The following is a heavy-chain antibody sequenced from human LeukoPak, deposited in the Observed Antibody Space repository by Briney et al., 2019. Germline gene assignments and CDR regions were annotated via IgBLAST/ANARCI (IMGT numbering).Heavy chain of an antibody. CDR1: GGSFSGYY. Sequence: SETLSLTCAVYGGSFSGYYWSWIRRPPGKGLEWIGEINHSGSTNYNPSLKSRVTISVDTSKNQFSLKLSSVTAADTAVYYCARLSYSNSRYYFDYWGQGTLVTVSS. V-gene: IGHV4-34*01. D-gene: IGHD4-11*01. J-gene: IGHJ4*02. CDR2: INHSGST. CDR3: ARLSYSNSRYYFDY.